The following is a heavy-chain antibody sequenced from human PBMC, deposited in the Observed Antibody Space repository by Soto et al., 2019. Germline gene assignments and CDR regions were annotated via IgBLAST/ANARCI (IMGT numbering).Heavy chain of an antibody. J-gene: IGHJ4*02. CDR2: ISGSGGST. V-gene: IGHV3-23*01. Sequence: PGGSLRLSCAASGFTFSSYAMSWVRQAPGKGLEWVSAISGSGGSTYYADSVKGRFTISRDNSKNTLYLQMNSLRAEDTAVYYCAKVASYYDILTGYYLHHFDYWGQGTLVTVSS. CDR1: GFTFSSYA. D-gene: IGHD3-9*01. CDR3: AKVASYYDILTGYYLHHFDY.